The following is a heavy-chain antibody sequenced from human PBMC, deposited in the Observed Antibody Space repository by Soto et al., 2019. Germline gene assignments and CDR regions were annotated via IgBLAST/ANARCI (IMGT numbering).Heavy chain of an antibody. CDR3: AKLRGAAPRDWFDP. D-gene: IGHD1-26*01. V-gene: IGHV3-23*01. J-gene: IGHJ5*02. CDR1: GFTFSSYA. Sequence: EVQLLESGGGLVQPGGSLRLSCAASGFTFSSYAMSWVRQAPGKGLEWVSGIIGSGGSTYYADSVKGRFTISRDNSKNTLYLQMKTLRAEDTALYYCAKLRGAAPRDWFDPWGQGTLVTVSS. CDR2: IIGSGGST.